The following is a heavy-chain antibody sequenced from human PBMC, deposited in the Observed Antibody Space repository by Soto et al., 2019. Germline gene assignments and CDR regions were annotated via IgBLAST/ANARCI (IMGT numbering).Heavy chain of an antibody. V-gene: IGHV3-23*01. CDR1: GFIFSNYS. J-gene: IGHJ4*02. Sequence: PGRSLRLSCAASGFIFSNYSMNWDRQAPGTGIEWVSTIINGGDFTHYAESVKGRFNVSRDNSKNMLYLQMSSLRVEDTALYYCARDPSTGYADYWGRGTLVTVPS. CDR3: ARDPSTGYADY. CDR2: IINGGDFT. D-gene: IGHD3-9*01.